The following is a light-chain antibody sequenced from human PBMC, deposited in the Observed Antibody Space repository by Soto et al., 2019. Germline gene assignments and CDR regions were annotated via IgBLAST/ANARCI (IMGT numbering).Light chain of an antibody. CDR1: QGISSY. CDR3: QQLNSYPRT. Sequence: DIQLTQSPSFLSASVGDRVTITCWASQGISSYLAWYQQKPGKAPKLLIYAASTLQSGVPSRFSGSGSGTEFTLTISSLQTEDFATYYCQQLNSYPRTFGPGTKVDIK. V-gene: IGKV1-9*01. CDR2: AAS. J-gene: IGKJ3*01.